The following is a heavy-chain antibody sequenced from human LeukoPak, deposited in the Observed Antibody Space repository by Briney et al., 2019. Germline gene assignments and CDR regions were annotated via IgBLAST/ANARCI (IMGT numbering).Heavy chain of an antibody. CDR2: ISYDGSNK. V-gene: IGHV3-30*04. Sequence: PGGSLRLSCAASGFTFSSYAMQWVRQAPGKGLEGVAVISYDGSNKYYADSVKGRFTISRDNSKNTLYLQMNSLRAEDTAVYYCADSSGYVGPPRLWGQGTLVTVSS. D-gene: IGHD3-22*01. CDR1: GFTFSSYA. CDR3: ADSSGYVGPPRL. J-gene: IGHJ4*02.